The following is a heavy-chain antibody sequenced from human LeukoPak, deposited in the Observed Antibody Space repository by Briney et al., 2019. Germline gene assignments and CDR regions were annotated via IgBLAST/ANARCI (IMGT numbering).Heavy chain of an antibody. V-gene: IGHV1-18*01. CDR3: TTGYSSSWYHYGYFDL. D-gene: IGHD6-13*01. J-gene: IGHJ2*01. Sequence: GASVKVSCKASGYTFTSHGISWVRQAPGQGLEWMGWISAYNGNTNYAQKLQGRVTMTTDTSTSTAYMELRSLRSDDTAVYYCTTGYSSSWYHYGYFDLWGRGTLVTVSS. CDR1: GYTFTSHG. CDR2: ISAYNGNT.